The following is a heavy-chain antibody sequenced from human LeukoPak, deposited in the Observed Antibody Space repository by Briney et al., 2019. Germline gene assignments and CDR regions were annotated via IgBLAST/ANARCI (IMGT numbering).Heavy chain of an antibody. CDR1: AYTFTSYG. V-gene: IGHV1-18*01. Sequence: GASVKVSCKASAYTFTSYGISWVRQAPGQGLEWMGWISAYNGNTNYAQKLQGRVTMTTDTSTSTAYMELRSLRSDDTAVYYCARAKDSSGYYLLYYFDYWGQGTLVTVSS. CDR3: ARAKDSSGYYLLYYFDY. CDR2: ISAYNGNT. D-gene: IGHD3-22*01. J-gene: IGHJ4*02.